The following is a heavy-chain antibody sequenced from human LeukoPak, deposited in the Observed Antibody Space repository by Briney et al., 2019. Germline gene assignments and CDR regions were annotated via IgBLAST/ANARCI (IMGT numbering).Heavy chain of an antibody. V-gene: IGHV4-39*07. CDR3: ARYEKAVLDAFDI. CDR1: GGSISSSSYH. Sequence: SETLSLTCTVSGGSISSSSYHWAWIRQPPGKGLEWIGTIHYSGSTNYNPSLKYRVTISGETSKNQFSLRLRSASAADTAVYYCARYEKAVLDAFDIWGQGTMVTVSS. J-gene: IGHJ3*02. D-gene: IGHD3-16*01. CDR2: IHYSGST.